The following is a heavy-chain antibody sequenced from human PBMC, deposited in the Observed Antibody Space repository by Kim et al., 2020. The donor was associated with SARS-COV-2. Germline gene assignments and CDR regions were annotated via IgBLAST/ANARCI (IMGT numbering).Heavy chain of an antibody. D-gene: IGHD2-2*01. CDR1: GFTFSNDW. CDR2: IRGDGAEK. J-gene: IGHJ4*01. V-gene: IGHV3-7*01. Sequence: GGSLRLSCVASGFTFSNDWMTWVRQPPGMGLDWVANIRGDGAEKYYVDSVNGRFTISRDNAKNSLYLQMNSLRDEDTAVYYCARPYCTTTGCAGLDYWG. CDR3: ARPYCTTTGCAGLDY.